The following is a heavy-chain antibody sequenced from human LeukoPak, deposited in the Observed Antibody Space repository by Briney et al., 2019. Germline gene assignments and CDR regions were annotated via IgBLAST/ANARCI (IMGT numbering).Heavy chain of an antibody. CDR2: INWNGGST. D-gene: IGHD1-26*01. Sequence: GGSLRLSCAASGFTFDDYGMSWVRQVPGQGLEWVSAINWNGGSTRYRESVKGRFTISGDTAKNSVYLQMNSLSPEDTALYYCARHRSMGELPKFWGQGTLVSVSS. V-gene: IGHV3-20*04. J-gene: IGHJ4*02. CDR1: GFTFDDYG. CDR3: ARHRSMGELPKF.